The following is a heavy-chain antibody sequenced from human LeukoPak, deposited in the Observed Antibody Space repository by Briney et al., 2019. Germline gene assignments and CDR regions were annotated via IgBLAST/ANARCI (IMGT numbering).Heavy chain of an antibody. CDR3: ARDEGLRYFGIEDP. D-gene: IGHD3-9*01. Sequence: ASVKVSCKASGYTFTGYYMHWVRQAPGQGLEWMGWISAYNGNTNYAQKLQGRVTMTTDTSTSTAYMELRSLRSDDTAVYYCARDEGLRYFGIEDPWGQGTLVTVSS. V-gene: IGHV1-18*04. J-gene: IGHJ5*02. CDR1: GYTFTGYY. CDR2: ISAYNGNT.